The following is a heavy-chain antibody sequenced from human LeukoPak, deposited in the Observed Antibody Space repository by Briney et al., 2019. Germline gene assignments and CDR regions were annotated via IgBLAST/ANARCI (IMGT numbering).Heavy chain of an antibody. CDR1: GGSFSGYY. J-gene: IGHJ4*02. CDR2: INHSGST. D-gene: IGHD5-12*01. Sequence: SETLSLTCAVYGGSFSGYYWSWIRQPPGKGLEWIGEINHSGSTNYNPSLKSRVTISVDTSKNQFSLKLSSVTAADTALYYCAKDRYSGYDSGYWGQGTLVTVSS. CDR3: AKDRYSGYDSGY. V-gene: IGHV4-34*01.